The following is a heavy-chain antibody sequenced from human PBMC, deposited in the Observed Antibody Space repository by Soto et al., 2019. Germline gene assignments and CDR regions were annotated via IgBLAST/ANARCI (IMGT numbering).Heavy chain of an antibody. CDR1: GFTFSSYA. V-gene: IGHV3-30-3*01. CDR2: ISYDGSNK. Sequence: GGSLRLSCAASGFTFSSYAMHWVRQAPGKGLEWVAVISYDGSNKYYADSVKGRFTISRDNSKNTLYLQMNSLRAEDTAVYYCTKEKSVMYSGYDAFDTWGRGTMVTVS. D-gene: IGHD5-12*01. CDR3: TKEKSVMYSGYDAFDT. J-gene: IGHJ3*02.